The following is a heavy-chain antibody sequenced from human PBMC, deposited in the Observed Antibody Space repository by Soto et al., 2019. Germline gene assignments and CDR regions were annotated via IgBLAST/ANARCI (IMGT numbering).Heavy chain of an antibody. CDR2: IWNDGIRK. V-gene: IGHV3-33*01. CDR1: GFTFSRYG. D-gene: IGHD3-22*01. Sequence: PGGSLRLSCAASGFTFSRYGMHWVRQAPGKGLEWVALIWNDGIRKVYVDSVKGRFTISRDNSKNTLDLQMNSLRAEDTAVYYCARDDVYEANAFDYWGPGTLVTVSS. CDR3: ARDDVYEANAFDY. J-gene: IGHJ4*02.